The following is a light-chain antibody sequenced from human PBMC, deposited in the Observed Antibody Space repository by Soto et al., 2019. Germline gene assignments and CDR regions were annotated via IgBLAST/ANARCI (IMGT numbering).Light chain of an antibody. Sequence: DIQMTQSPSTLSGSVGDRVTITCRASQTISSWLAWYQQKPGKAPKLLIYKASTLKSGVPSRFSGSGSWTEFTLTISSLQPDDFATYDGQHYNSYSEAFGQGTKVELK. CDR2: KAS. J-gene: IGKJ1*01. CDR1: QTISSW. V-gene: IGKV1-5*03. CDR3: QHYNSYSEA.